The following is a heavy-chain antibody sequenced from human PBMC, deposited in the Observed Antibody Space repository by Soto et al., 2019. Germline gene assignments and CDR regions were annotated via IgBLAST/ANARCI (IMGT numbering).Heavy chain of an antibody. Sequence: PSVKFSCKASGYTFTNYYMHWVRQAPGQGLEWMGIIYPSGGSTRNAQKFQGRVTMTRDTSTSTVYMELSSLRSEDTAVYYCARDFSGPMDYWGRGTLVTVSS. J-gene: IGHJ4*02. D-gene: IGHD3-10*01. V-gene: IGHV1-46*01. CDR3: ARDFSGPMDY. CDR2: IYPSGGST. CDR1: GYTFTNYY.